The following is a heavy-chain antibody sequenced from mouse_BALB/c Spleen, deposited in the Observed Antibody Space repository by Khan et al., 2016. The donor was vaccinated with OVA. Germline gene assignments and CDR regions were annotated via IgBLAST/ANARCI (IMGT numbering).Heavy chain of an antibody. Sequence: DLVKPGASVKLSCKASGYTFTSYWINWIKERPGQGLEWIGCVAPGSGSNSYNEMFKAKATLTIDTSSRTAYIQLSSLSSGDSAVYFCARSNYYGSSLYAMDYWGQGTSVTVSS. D-gene: IGHD1-1*01. CDR1: GYTFTSYW. J-gene: IGHJ4*01. V-gene: IGHV1S41*01. CDR3: ARSNYYGSSLYAMDY. CDR2: VAPGSGSN.